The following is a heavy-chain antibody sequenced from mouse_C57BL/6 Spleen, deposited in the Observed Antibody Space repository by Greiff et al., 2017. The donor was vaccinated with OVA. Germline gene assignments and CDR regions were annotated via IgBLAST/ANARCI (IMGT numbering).Heavy chain of an antibody. V-gene: IGHV1-39*01. D-gene: IGHD3-2*01. CDR3: ARGVTADWAMDY. CDR1: GYSFTDYN. Sequence: EVKLVESGPELVKPGASVKISCKASGYSFTDYNMNWVKQSNGTSLEWIGVINPNYGTTSYNQKFKGKATLTVDQSSSTAYMQLNSLTSEDSAVYYCARGVTADWAMDYWGQGTSVTVSS. J-gene: IGHJ4*01. CDR2: INPNYGTT.